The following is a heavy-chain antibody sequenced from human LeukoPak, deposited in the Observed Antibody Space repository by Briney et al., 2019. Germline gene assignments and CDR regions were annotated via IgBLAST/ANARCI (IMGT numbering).Heavy chain of an antibody. CDR2: IYGSGDT. Sequence: SETLSLTCSVSGVSVSGYYWSWIRQTAGKGLEWIGHIYGSGDTNYNPSLQSRVTLLVDTSKNQVSLRLRSVTDADTALYYCARDRGFQAVNNKWHAWYDPWGQGTLVTVSS. CDR1: GVSVSGYY. CDR3: ARDRGFQAVNNKWHAWYDP. D-gene: IGHD1/OR15-1a*01. V-gene: IGHV4-4*07. J-gene: IGHJ5*02.